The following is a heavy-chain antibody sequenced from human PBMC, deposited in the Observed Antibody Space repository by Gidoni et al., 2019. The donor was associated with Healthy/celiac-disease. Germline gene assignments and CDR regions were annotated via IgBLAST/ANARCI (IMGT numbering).Heavy chain of an antibody. J-gene: IGHJ6*02. CDR2: INHSGST. CDR1: GGSFSGYY. D-gene: IGHD6-25*01. V-gene: IGHV4-34*01. Sequence: QVQLQQWGAGLLKPSETLSLTCAVYGGSFSGYYWSWIRQPPGKGLEWIGEINHSGSTNYNPSLKSRVTISVDTSKNQFSLKLSSVTAADTAVYYCARGNRGAGRLYGMDVWGQGTTVTVSS. CDR3: ARGNRGAGRLYGMDV.